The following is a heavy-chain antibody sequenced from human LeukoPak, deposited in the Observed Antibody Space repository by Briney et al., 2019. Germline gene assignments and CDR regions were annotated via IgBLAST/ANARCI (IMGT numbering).Heavy chain of an antibody. Sequence: SETLSLTCTVSGVSISSSNSYWGWIRQPPGKGLEWIGSIYYSGNTYYNASLKSQVSISIDTSKNQFSLKLSSVTAADTAVYYCARDRGSGSYYRDYWGQGTLVTVSS. CDR1: GVSISSSNSY. D-gene: IGHD3-10*01. CDR3: ARDRGSGSYYRDY. J-gene: IGHJ4*02. CDR2: IYYSGNT. V-gene: IGHV4-39*02.